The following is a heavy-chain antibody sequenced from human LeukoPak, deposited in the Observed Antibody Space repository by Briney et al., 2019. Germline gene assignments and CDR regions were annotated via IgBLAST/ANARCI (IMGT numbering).Heavy chain of an antibody. Sequence: ASVKVSCKASGYTFTSYGISWVRQAPGQGLEWMGWISAYNGNTNYAQKLQGRVTMTTDTSTSTAYMELRSLRSDDTAVYYCARLVGATQILYYYYYGKDVWGQGTTVTVSS. CDR2: ISAYNGNT. V-gene: IGHV1-18*01. CDR3: ARLVGATQILYYYYYGKDV. D-gene: IGHD1-26*01. J-gene: IGHJ6*02. CDR1: GYTFTSYG.